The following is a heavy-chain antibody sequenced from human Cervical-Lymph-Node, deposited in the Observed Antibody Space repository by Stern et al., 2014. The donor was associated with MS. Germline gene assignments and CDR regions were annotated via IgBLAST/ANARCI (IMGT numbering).Heavy chain of an antibody. J-gene: IGHJ5*02. Sequence: QVQLQESGPGLVKPSGTLSLTCAVSGDSISNGSWWSWVRQPPGKGLEWIGDIQHSGSTNYNPSLERRLPISMDQSMNHFSLTLSSLTAADTAIYYCARVSLSGYDWFDPWGQGTLVTVSS. CDR1: GDSISNGSW. D-gene: IGHD5-12*01. V-gene: IGHV4-4*02. CDR2: IQHSGST. CDR3: ARVSLSGYDWFDP.